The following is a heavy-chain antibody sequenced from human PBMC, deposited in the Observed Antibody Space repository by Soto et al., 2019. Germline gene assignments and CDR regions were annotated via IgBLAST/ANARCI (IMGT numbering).Heavy chain of an antibody. CDR1: GFTFNFYA. V-gene: IGHV3-30-3*01. J-gene: IGHJ6*02. CDR2: ISFDGTKK. Sequence: GGSPRLYCAAYGFTFNFYALHWVRQAPGKGLEWVAVISFDGTKKYYSESVKGRFTISRDNLKNTLYLQMNNLRVEDAALYFCAREDDYGYRYINYGLDVWGQGTTVTVSS. D-gene: IGHD4-17*01. CDR3: AREDDYGYRYINYGLDV.